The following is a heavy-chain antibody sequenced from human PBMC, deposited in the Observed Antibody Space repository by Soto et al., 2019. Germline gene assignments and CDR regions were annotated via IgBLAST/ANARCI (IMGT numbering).Heavy chain of an antibody. CDR2: IYYSGST. D-gene: IGHD3-22*01. CDR3: ARASYYSDSFGYFLDS. J-gene: IGHJ4*02. Sequence: PSETLSLTCTVSGGSISPYYWSWIRQTPGKGLEWIAYIYYSGSTNYNPSLKSRVTISVDTSKNQCSLKLSSVTAADTAVYYCARASYYSDSFGYFLDSWGQGTPVTVSS. V-gene: IGHV4-59*01. CDR1: GGSISPYY.